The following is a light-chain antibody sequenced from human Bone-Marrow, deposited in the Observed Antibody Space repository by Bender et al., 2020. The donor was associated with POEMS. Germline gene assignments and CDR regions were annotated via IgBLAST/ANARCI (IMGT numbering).Light chain of an antibody. CDR1: SSNVGGNP. J-gene: IGLJ2*01. Sequence: QSVLTQPPSASGTLGQRVTISCSGSSSNVGGNPVNWYQQLPGTAPRLPIYTNDHRPSGVPDRFSGSKYGTSASLAISGLQSEDEADYFCAAWDDSLIGLVFGGGTRLTVL. V-gene: IGLV1-44*01. CDR2: TND. CDR3: AAWDDSLIGLV.